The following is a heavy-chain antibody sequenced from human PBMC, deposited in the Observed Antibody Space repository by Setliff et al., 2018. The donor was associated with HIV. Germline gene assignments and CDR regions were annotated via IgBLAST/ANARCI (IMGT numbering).Heavy chain of an antibody. V-gene: IGHV1-8*03. D-gene: IGHD3-10*01. CDR2: MNPDSGNT. CDR1: GYTFINYD. CDR3: ARTEAYNNYEDY. J-gene: IGHJ4*02. Sequence: ASVKVSCKASGYTFINYDIYWVRQTTGQGLEWMGWMNPDSGNTGYAQRFQGRVTLTRNTSISTAYMELSSLRSEDTAVYYCARTEAYNNYEDYWGQGTQVTVSS.